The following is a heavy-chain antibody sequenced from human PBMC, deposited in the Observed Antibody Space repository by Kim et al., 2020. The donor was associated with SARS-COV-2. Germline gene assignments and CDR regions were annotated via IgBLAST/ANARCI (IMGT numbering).Heavy chain of an antibody. D-gene: IGHD3-22*01. V-gene: IGHV4-4*01. Sequence: SETLSLTCAVSGGSISSSNWWSWVRQPPGKGLEWIGEIYNSGSTNYNPSLKSRVTISVDKSKNQFSLKLSSVTAADTAVYCCATKCITMIVVVILYYYYGMDVCGQGTTVTVSS. J-gene: IGHJ6*02. CDR2: IYNSGST. CDR1: GGSISSSNW. CDR3: ATKCITMIVVVILYYYYGMDV.